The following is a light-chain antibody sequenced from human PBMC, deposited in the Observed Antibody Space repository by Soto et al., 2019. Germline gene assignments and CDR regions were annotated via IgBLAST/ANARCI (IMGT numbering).Light chain of an antibody. CDR2: GVT. Sequence: QSALTQPPSASGSPGQSVTISCTGASSDVGGYDYVSWYQQHPGKAPKLMIYGVTKRPSGVPDRFSGSKSGNTASLTVSGLQAEDEAVYYCSSYAGNNLIFGGGTKVTVL. J-gene: IGLJ2*01. V-gene: IGLV2-8*01. CDR3: SSYAGNNLI. CDR1: SSDVGGYDY.